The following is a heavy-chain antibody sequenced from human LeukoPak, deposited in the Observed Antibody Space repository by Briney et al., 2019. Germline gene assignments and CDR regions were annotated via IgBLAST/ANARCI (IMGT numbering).Heavy chain of an antibody. D-gene: IGHD3-16*02. V-gene: IGHV3-30*18. CDR1: AFTFSTYG. CDR3: AKGPTYYDYVWGSYLDS. Sequence: GGSLRLSCAASAFTFSTYGMHWVRQAPGKGVEWVAVVSYDGTNKYYTDSVRGRFTISRDNAKNTLYLQMNSLRAEDTAVYYCAKGPTYYDYVWGSYLDSWGQGTLVTVSS. CDR2: VSYDGTNK. J-gene: IGHJ4*02.